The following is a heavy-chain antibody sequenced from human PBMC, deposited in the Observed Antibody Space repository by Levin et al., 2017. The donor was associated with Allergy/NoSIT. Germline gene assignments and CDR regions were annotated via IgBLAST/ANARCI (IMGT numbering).Heavy chain of an antibody. Sequence: GGSLRLSCAASGFTFSSYEMNWVRRAPGKGLEWVSYIISTGSTIYSADSVKGRFTISRDNAKNSLYLQMNSLRAEDTAVYYCARQLGNFWSGYNYFDYRGQGTLVTVSS. CDR2: IISTGSTI. V-gene: IGHV3-48*03. CDR3: ARQLGNFWSGYNYFDY. CDR1: GFTFSSYE. D-gene: IGHD3-3*01. J-gene: IGHJ4*02.